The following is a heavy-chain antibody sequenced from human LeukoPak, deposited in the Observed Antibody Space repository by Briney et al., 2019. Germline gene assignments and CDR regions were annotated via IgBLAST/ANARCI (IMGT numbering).Heavy chain of an antibody. V-gene: IGHV3-48*03. CDR3: ARGYRSAARRLLPMDV. J-gene: IGHJ6*03. CDR2: ISSSGSTI. Sequence: GGPLRLSCAASGFTFSSYEMNWVRQAPGKGLEWVSYISSSGSTIYYADSVKGRFTISRDNAKNSLYLQMNSLRAEDTAVYYCARGYRSAARRLLPMDVWGKGTTVTVSS. D-gene: IGHD6-6*01. CDR1: GFTFSSYE.